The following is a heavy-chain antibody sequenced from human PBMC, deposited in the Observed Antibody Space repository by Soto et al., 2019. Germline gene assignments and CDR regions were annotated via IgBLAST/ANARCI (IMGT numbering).Heavy chain of an antibody. CDR3: AREKGSTGTTNNWFDP. D-gene: IGHD1-7*01. CDR2: IYSGGSS. J-gene: IGHJ5*02. V-gene: IGHV3-66*01. CDR1: GFTVSSNY. Sequence: PGGSLRLSCAASGFTVSSNYMSWVRQAPGKGLEWVSVIYSGGSSYYADSVKGRFTISRDNSKNTLYLQMNSLRAADTAVYYCAREKGSTGTTNNWFDPWGQGTLVTVSS.